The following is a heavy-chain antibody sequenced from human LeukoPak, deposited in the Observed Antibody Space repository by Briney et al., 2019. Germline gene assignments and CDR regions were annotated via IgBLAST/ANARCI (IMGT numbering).Heavy chain of an antibody. V-gene: IGHV1-18*01. CDR1: GYTFTSYG. D-gene: IGHD3-10*01. J-gene: IGHJ6*03. Sequence: GASVKVSCKASGYTFTSYGISWVRQAPGQGLEWMGWISAYNGNTNYAQKLQGRVTMTTDTSTSTAYMELRSLRSDDTAVYYCARDGESAYYYYYYMDVWGKGTTVTVSS. CDR2: ISAYNGNT. CDR3: ARDGESAYYYYYYMDV.